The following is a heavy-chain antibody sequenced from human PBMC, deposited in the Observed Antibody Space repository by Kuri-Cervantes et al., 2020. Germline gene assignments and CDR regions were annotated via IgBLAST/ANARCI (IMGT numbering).Heavy chain of an antibody. CDR3: ASGYVFGMDV. CDR2: IIPIFGTA. Sequence: SSVKVSCKASGGTFSSYAISWVRQAPGQGLEWMGGIIPIFGTANYAQKFQGSVTITADKSTSTAYMELSSLRSEDAAVYYCASGYVFGMDVWGQGTAVTVSS. J-gene: IGHJ6*02. CDR1: GGTFSSYA. V-gene: IGHV1-69*06. D-gene: IGHD3-22*01.